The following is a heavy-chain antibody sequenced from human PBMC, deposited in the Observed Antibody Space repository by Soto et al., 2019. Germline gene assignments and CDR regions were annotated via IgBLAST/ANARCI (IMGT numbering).Heavy chain of an antibody. CDR1: GFTFSSYW. V-gene: IGHV3-74*01. J-gene: IGHJ4*02. CDR2: INSDGSST. D-gene: IGHD1-26*01. CDR3: ARGKVGASVFDY. Sequence: PGGSLRLSCAASGFTFSSYWMHWVRQAPGKGLVWVSRINSDGSSTSYADSVKGRFTISRDNAKNTLYLQMNSLRAEDTAVYYCARGKVGASVFDYWGQGTLVTVSS.